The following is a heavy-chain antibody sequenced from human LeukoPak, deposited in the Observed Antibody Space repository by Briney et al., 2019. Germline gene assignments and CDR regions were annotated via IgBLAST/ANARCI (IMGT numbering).Heavy chain of an antibody. CDR1: GYTFTSYG. D-gene: IGHD1-26*01. CDR2: ISAYNGNT. Sequence: ASVKVSCKASGYTFTSYGISWVRQAPGQGLEWMGWISAYNGNTNYAQKFQGGVTMTTDTSTSTAHMELRSLRYDDTAVYYCARDGRFAAYEPDYWGQGTLVTVSS. J-gene: IGHJ4*02. CDR3: ARDGRFAAYEPDY. V-gene: IGHV1-18*01.